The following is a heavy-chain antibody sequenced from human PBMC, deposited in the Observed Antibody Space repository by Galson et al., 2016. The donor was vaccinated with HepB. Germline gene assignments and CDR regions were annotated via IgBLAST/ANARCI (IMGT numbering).Heavy chain of an antibody. Sequence: QSGAEVKKPGASVKVSCKASGYTFTTYGVSWVRQAPGQGLEWMGWISAYNGHTNYAQKLQGRVTMTTDTSTSTAYMELRSLKSDDTAVYYCARDRFSILTGGDLDIWGQGTMVTVSS. J-gene: IGHJ3*02. CDR3: ARDRFSILTGGDLDI. CDR1: GYTFTTYG. V-gene: IGHV1-18*01. CDR2: ISAYNGHT. D-gene: IGHD3-9*01.